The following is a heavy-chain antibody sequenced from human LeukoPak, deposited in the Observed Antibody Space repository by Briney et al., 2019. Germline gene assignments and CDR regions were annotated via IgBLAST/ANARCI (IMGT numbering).Heavy chain of an antibody. CDR2: IYYSGST. Sequence: PSETLSLTCTVSGGSISSSSYYRGWIRQPPGKGLEWVGSIYYSGSTYYNPSLKSRVTISVDTSKNQFSLKLNSVTAADTAVYYCARESSSGWYYFDYWGQGTLVTVSS. CDR1: GGSISSSSYY. J-gene: IGHJ4*02. V-gene: IGHV4-39*07. CDR3: ARESSSGWYYFDY. D-gene: IGHD6-19*01.